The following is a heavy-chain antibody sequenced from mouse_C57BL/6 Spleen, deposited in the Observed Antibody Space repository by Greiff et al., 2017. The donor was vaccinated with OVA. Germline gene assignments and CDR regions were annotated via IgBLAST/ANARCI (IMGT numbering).Heavy chain of an antibody. J-gene: IGHJ3*01. CDR1: GYTFTSYW. Sequence: VQLQQPGAELVRPGTSVKLSCKASGYTFTSYWMHWVKQRPGQGLEWIGVIDPSDSYTNYNQKFKGKATLTVDTSSSTAYMQLGSLTSEDSAVYYCATTTSWVAYWGQGTLVTVSA. CDR2: IDPSDSYT. D-gene: IGHD1-1*01. V-gene: IGHV1-59*01. CDR3: ATTTSWVAY.